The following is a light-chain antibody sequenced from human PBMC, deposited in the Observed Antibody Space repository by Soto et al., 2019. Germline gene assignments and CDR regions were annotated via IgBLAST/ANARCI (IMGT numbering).Light chain of an antibody. V-gene: IGLV2-23*02. Sequence: QSALTQPASVSGSPGQSITISCTGTSSDVGSYNLVSWYQQHPGKAPKVIIYEVSQWPSGVSNRFSGSKSGNTASLTISGLQAEDEADYYCCSYAGSNWGYVFGTGTKLTVL. CDR2: EVS. CDR3: CSYAGSNWGYV. J-gene: IGLJ1*01. CDR1: SSDVGSYNL.